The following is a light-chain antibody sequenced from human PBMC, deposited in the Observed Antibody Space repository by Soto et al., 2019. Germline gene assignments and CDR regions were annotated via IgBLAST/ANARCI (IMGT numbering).Light chain of an antibody. CDR2: EVS. CDR3: SSYTSSNTWV. J-gene: IGLJ3*02. V-gene: IGLV2-14*01. CDR1: SSDVGAYNY. Sequence: QSALTQPASVSGSPGQSITISCTGTSSDVGAYNYVSWYQQHPGKAPKLMIYEVSYRPSGVSDRFSGSRSGNTASLTISGLQAEDESDYYCSSYTSSNTWVFGGGTKVTVL.